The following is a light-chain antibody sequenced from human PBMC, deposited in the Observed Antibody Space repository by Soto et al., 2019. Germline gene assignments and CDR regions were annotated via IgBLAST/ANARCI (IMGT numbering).Light chain of an antibody. V-gene: IGKV3-20*01. Sequence: IVLTQSPGTLALSPGERATLSCRASQSVSSSYLAWYQPKPGQAPRXLIYGASSRATGIPDRFSGSGSGTDFTLTISRMEPEDFAVYYCQQYGSSLLFGQGTKVDIK. CDR3: QQYGSSLL. CDR2: GAS. CDR1: QSVSSSY. J-gene: IGKJ1*01.